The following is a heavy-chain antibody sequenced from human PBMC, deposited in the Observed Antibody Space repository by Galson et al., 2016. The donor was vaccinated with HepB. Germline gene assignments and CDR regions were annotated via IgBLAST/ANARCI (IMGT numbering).Heavy chain of an antibody. D-gene: IGHD1-26*01. V-gene: IGHV3-30*03. J-gene: IGHJ4*02. Sequence: SLRLSCAASGFPFSDYGMHWVRQAPGKGLEWMSVLSHDGIHEYFTDSLKGRLTISRDNSKNTLYMKLNSLRPEDTAVYYCARQGVGATMDYWGRGTLVTVSS. CDR1: GFPFSDYG. CDR2: LSHDGIHE. CDR3: ARQGVGATMDY.